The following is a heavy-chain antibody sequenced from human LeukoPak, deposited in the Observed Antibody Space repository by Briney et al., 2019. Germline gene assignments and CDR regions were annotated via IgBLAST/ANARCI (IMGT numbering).Heavy chain of an antibody. V-gene: IGHV3-23*01. CDR3: AKDQSGYGSGSYYPSPFDY. J-gene: IGHJ4*02. Sequence: GGSLRLSCAPSGFTFSSYAMRSVPPAPRKGLEWVSAITGSGGSTYYVDAVKGRFTISRDNSKNTLYLQMNSLRAEDTAVYYCAKDQSGYGSGSYYPSPFDYWGQGTLVTVSS. D-gene: IGHD3-10*01. CDR2: ITGSGGST. CDR1: GFTFSSYA.